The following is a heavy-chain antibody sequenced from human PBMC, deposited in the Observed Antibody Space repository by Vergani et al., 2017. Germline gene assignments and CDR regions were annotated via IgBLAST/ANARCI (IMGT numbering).Heavy chain of an antibody. J-gene: IGHJ4*02. CDR3: ARGKGCSSTSCYANLLLDY. CDR1: GGTFSSYA. Sequence: QVQLVQSGAEVKKPGSSVKVSCKASGGTFSSYAISWVRQAPGQGLEWMGGIIPIFGTANYAQKFQGRVTITADESTCTAYMELSSLRSEDTAVYYCARGKGCSSTSCYANLLLDYWGQGTLVTVSS. V-gene: IGHV1-69*01. D-gene: IGHD2-2*01. CDR2: IIPIFGTA.